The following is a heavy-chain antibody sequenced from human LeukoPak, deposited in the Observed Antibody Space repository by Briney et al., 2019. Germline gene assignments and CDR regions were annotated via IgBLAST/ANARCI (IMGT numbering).Heavy chain of an antibody. D-gene: IGHD6-13*01. J-gene: IGHJ4*02. CDR2: IYPGDSDN. V-gene: IGHV5-51*01. CDR1: GYFITSYW. CDR3: ARRGIAAADY. Sequence: PGAPLMISSICSGYFITSYWIWLVRQPPGEVLGLVGIIYPGDSDNRYSLSFQVHVTISADKYNITPYLQWISLKASDTAIYDCARRGIAAADYWGQGTLVTVSS.